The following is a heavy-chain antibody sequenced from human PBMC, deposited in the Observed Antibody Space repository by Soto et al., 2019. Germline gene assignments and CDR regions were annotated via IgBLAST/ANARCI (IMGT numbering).Heavy chain of an antibody. CDR1: GVTFSSYA. D-gene: IGHD2-15*01. Sequence: SVKVSCKASGVTFSSYAISWVRQAPGQGLEWMGGIIPIFGTANYAQKFQGRVTITADESTSTAYMELSSLRSKDTAVYYCARGGYCSGGSCYRHWFDPWGQGTLVTVSS. J-gene: IGHJ5*02. V-gene: IGHV1-69*13. CDR3: ARGGYCSGGSCYRHWFDP. CDR2: IIPIFGTA.